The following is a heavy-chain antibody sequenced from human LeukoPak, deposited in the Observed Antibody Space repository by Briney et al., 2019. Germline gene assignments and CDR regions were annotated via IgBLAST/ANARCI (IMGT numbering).Heavy chain of an antibody. V-gene: IGHV3-30-3*01. Sequence: PGGSLRLSCAASGFTFSSYAMHWVRQAPGKGLEWVAVISYDGSNKYYADSVKGRFTISRDNAKNSLYPQMNSLRAEDTAVYYCARESSIDYDFWSGYFDGGGAFDIWGQGTMVTVSS. CDR1: GFTFSSYA. J-gene: IGHJ3*02. CDR2: ISYDGSNK. D-gene: IGHD3-3*01. CDR3: ARESSIDYDFWSGYFDGGGAFDI.